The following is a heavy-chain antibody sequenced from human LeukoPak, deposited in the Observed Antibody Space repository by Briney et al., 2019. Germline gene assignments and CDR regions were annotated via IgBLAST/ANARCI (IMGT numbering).Heavy chain of an antibody. CDR3: ARQSMIEGIIDY. Sequence: SETLSLTCTVSGGSISSGDYYWSWIRQPPGKGLEWIGSIYYSGSTYYNPSLKSRVTISVDTSKNQFSLKLSSVTAADTAVYYCARQSMIEGIIDYWGQGTLVTVSS. D-gene: IGHD3-22*01. CDR2: IYYSGST. V-gene: IGHV4-39*01. J-gene: IGHJ4*02. CDR1: GGSISSGDYY.